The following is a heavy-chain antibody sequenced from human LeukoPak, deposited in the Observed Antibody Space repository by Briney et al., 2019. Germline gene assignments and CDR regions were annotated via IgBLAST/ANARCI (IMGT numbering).Heavy chain of an antibody. CDR1: GFTFSSYW. D-gene: IGHD3-22*01. CDR3: ARGRSGYPFDY. V-gene: IGHV3-7*01. J-gene: IGHJ4*02. CDR2: IKQDGSEK. Sequence: GGSLRLSCAASGFTFSSYWMSWVRQAPGKGLEWVANIKQDGSEKYYVDSEKGRFTISRDNAKNSLYLQMNSLRAEDTAVYYCARGRSGYPFDYWGQGTLVTVSS.